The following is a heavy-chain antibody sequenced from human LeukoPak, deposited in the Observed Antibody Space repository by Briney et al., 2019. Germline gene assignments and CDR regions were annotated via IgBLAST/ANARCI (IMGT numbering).Heavy chain of an antibody. V-gene: IGHV4-4*02. CDR3: ARHGGHYQSDD. D-gene: IGHD2-21*01. CDR2: VHHSGGT. J-gene: IGHJ4*02. CDR1: GGSITSNH. Sequence: SETLSLTCTVSGGSITSNHWSWVRQPPGKGLGWIGQVHHSGGTSYNPSLRSRVTISIDKSENQFSLKLNSVTAADTAVYYCARHGGHYQSDDWGQGTLVTVSS.